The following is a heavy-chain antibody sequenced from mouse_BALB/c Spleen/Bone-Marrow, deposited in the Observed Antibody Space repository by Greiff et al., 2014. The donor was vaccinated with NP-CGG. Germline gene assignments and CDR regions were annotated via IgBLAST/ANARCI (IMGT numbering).Heavy chain of an antibody. CDR2: INPDSRTI. J-gene: IGHJ2*01. D-gene: IGHD1-1*01. Sequence: VQLKESGGGLVQPGGSLKLSCAASGFDFSRYWMSWVRQAPGKGLEWIGEINPDSRTINYSPSLKDKSIISRDNAKNTLYLRLNKVRSEDTALYYCARPDYYGYLNYWGQGTTLTVSS. V-gene: IGHV4-1*02. CDR3: ARPDYYGYLNY. CDR1: GFDFSRYW.